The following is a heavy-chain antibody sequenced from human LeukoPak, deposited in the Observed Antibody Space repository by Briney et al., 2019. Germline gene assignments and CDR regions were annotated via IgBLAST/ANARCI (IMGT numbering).Heavy chain of an antibody. CDR1: GFTFSVSA. CDR2: IRSKANSYAT. CDR3: TRQFIAARPVYYYYYMDV. D-gene: IGHD6-6*01. Sequence: GGSLRLSCAPSGFTFSVSAMHWGRQASGKGLWWVVRIRSKANSYATAYAASVKGRFTISKDDSKNTAYLQMNSLKTEDTAVYYCTRQFIAARPVYYYYYMDVWGKGTTVTVSS. J-gene: IGHJ6*03. V-gene: IGHV3-73*01.